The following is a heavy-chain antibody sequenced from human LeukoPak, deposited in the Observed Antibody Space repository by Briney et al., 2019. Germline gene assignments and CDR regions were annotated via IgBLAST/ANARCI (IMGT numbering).Heavy chain of an antibody. J-gene: IGHJ4*02. D-gene: IGHD6-19*01. CDR2: ISGSDDST. V-gene: IGHV3-23*01. CDR3: AKDKSQWLVGTLGY. Sequence: PGGYLRLSCAASGFTFSSYAMSWVRQAPGKGLEWVSAISGSDDSTYYADSVQGRFTISRDNFKNTLYLQMNSLRAEDTAVYYCAKDKSQWLVGTLGYWGQGTLVTVSS. CDR1: GFTFSSYA.